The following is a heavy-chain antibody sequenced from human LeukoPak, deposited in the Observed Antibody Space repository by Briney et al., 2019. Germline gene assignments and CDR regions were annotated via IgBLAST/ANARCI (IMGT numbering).Heavy chain of an antibody. CDR3: ANFDGDSQAFHI. V-gene: IGHV3-30*18. J-gene: IGHJ3*02. Sequence: GGSLRLSCAASGFTFTNYNMHWVRQTPGKGLQWVAAILYDGSKKYYADSVKGRFPVYRDNSNYTLYLQMNSLKTEDTAVYSCANFDGDSQAFHIWGQGTMVTVSS. CDR1: GFTFTNYN. D-gene: IGHD3-9*01. CDR2: ILYDGSKK.